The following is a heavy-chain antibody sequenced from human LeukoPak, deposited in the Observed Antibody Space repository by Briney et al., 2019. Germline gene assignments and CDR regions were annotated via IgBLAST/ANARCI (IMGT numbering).Heavy chain of an antibody. Sequence: SETLSLTCAVSGGSISSSNWWSWVRQPPGKGLEWIGEIYHSGSTSYNPSLKSRVAISVDKSKSQFSLKLSSVTAADTAVYYCARDPLSRGFDYWGQGTLVTVSS. D-gene: IGHD2/OR15-2a*01. CDR2: IYHSGST. V-gene: IGHV4-4*02. J-gene: IGHJ4*02. CDR1: GGSISSSNW. CDR3: ARDPLSRGFDY.